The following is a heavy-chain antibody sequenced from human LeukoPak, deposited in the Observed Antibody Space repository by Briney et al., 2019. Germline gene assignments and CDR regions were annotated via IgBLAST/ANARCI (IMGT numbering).Heavy chain of an antibody. Sequence: SETLSLTCAVYGGSFSGYYWSWIRQPPGKGLEWIGEINHSGSTNYNPSLKSRVTISVDTSKNQFSLKLSSVTAADTAVYYCARGGIQLWTTRFFAYWGQGTLVTVSS. CDR2: INHSGST. D-gene: IGHD5-18*01. CDR1: GGSFSGYY. CDR3: ARGGIQLWTTRFFAY. J-gene: IGHJ4*02. V-gene: IGHV4-34*01.